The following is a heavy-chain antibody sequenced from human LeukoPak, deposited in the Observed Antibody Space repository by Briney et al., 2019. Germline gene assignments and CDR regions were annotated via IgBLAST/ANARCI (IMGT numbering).Heavy chain of an antibody. Sequence: GESLKISCQTSGYSFVTYGIVWVRQMPGKGLEWVGLIYPGHSDTTYSPSFQGQVTISAYKSISTAYLQWSSLKASDTAMYYCARDSSELYSSGGQAGAFDIWGQGTMVTVSS. J-gene: IGHJ3*02. CDR2: IYPGHSDT. V-gene: IGHV5-51*01. D-gene: IGHD6-19*01. CDR3: ARDSSELYSSGGQAGAFDI. CDR1: GYSFVTYG.